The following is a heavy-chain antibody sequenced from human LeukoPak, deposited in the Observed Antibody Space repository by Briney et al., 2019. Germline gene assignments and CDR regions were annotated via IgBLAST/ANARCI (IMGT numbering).Heavy chain of an antibody. J-gene: IGHJ4*02. D-gene: IGHD2-2*01. V-gene: IGHV3-43D*04. Sequence: GGSLRLSCAASGFTFDDYAMHWVRQAPGKGLEWVSLISWDGGSTYYADSVKGRFTISRDNSKNSLYLQMNSLRAEDIALYYCAGAPAPAYPPDYWGQGTLVTVSS. CDR1: GFTFDDYA. CDR2: ISWDGGST. CDR3: AGAPAPAYPPDY.